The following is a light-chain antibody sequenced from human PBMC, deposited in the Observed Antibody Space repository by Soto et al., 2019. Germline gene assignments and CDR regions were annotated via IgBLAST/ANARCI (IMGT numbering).Light chain of an antibody. CDR3: QVWDNNYDHYV. V-gene: IGLV3-21*02. Sequence: SYELTQQPSVSGAPGQTARITCGGNNIGGKSLHWYQQKPGQAPVLVVYDDGDRPSGIPERFSGSNSGNTATLTISRVEAGDEADYYCQVWDNNYDHYVFGNGTKVTVL. J-gene: IGLJ1*01. CDR2: DDG. CDR1: NIGGKS.